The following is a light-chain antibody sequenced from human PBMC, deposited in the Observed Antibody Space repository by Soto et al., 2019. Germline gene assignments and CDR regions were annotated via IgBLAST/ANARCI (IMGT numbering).Light chain of an antibody. V-gene: IGLV2-8*01. CDR3: SSRATNAGGDNWV. Sequence: QSALTQPPSASGSPGQSVTISCTGTSSDVGGYNFVSWYQQHPGKSPKLMIYEVSKRPSGVPDRFSGSKSGNTASLTVSGLQGEDEADYYCSSRATNAGGDNWVFGGGTKLTVL. CDR2: EVS. J-gene: IGLJ3*02. CDR1: SSDVGGYNF.